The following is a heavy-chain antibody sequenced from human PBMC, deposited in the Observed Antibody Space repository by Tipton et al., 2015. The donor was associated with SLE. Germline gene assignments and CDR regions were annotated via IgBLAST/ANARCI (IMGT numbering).Heavy chain of an antibody. J-gene: IGHJ4*02. CDR3: ARDWLGYYGSGTSYYFDY. CDR1: GFTFDDYA. V-gene: IGHV3-9*01. CDR2: ISWNSGSI. Sequence: SLRLSCAASGFTFDDYAMHWVRQAPGKGLEWVSGISWNSGSIGYADSVKGRFTISRDNAKNSLYLQMNSLRAEDTAVYYCARDWLGYYGSGTSYYFDYWGQGTLVTVSS. D-gene: IGHD3-10*01.